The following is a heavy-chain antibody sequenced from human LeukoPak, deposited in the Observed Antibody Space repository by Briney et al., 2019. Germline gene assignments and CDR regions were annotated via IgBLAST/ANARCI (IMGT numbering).Heavy chain of an antibody. V-gene: IGHV1-69*05. J-gene: IGHJ4*02. CDR2: IIPIFGTA. Sequence: SVKVSCKAPGGTFSSYAISWVRQAPGQGLEWMGRIIPIFGTANYAQKFQGRVTITTDESTSTAYMELSSPRSEDTALYYCASDYDSSGYYYPKFDYWGQGTLVTVSS. D-gene: IGHD3-22*01. CDR1: GGTFSSYA. CDR3: ASDYDSSGYYYPKFDY.